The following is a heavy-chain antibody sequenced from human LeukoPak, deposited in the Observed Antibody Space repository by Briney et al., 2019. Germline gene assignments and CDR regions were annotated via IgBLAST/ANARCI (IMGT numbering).Heavy chain of an antibody. J-gene: IGHJ2*01. CDR3: AKESEEEQLLGEAMFDH. CDR1: GFTFSSYW. V-gene: IGHV3-7*04. CDR2: IKQDGSEK. D-gene: IGHD1-26*01. Sequence: GGSLRLSCAASGFTFSSYWMSWVRQAPGKGLEWVANIKQDGSEKYYVDSVKGRFTISRDNAKNSLYLQMNSLTSEDTALYSCAKESEEEQLLGEAMFDHWGRGTLLTVSS.